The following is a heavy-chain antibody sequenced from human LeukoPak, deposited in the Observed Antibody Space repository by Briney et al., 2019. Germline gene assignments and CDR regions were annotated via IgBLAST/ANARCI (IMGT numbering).Heavy chain of an antibody. J-gene: IGHJ4*02. Sequence: GESLKISCAASGIAVDDNYMSWVRQPPGEGLEWVSVIYSGGTTYYADSVKGRFTISIDNSKNTLYLQMDSLRAEDTAVYYCARDRGGLRYSSGYDYWGQGTLVTVSS. D-gene: IGHD6-19*01. CDR1: GIAVDDNY. CDR3: ARDRGGLRYSSGYDY. V-gene: IGHV3-66*01. CDR2: IYSGGTT.